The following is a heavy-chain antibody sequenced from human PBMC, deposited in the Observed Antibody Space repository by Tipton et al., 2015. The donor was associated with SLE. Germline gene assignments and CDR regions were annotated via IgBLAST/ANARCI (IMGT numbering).Heavy chain of an antibody. Sequence: TLSLTCTVSGYSISSGYYWDWIRQPPGKGPEWIGTIYFSGRTNYNPSLKSRLTISVDVSNNQFSLTLDSVTAADTAVYYCARANSRGRGWYFDVWGRGSPVTVSS. J-gene: IGHJ2*01. CDR1: GYSISSGYY. CDR3: ARANSRGRGWYFDV. CDR2: IYFSGRT. V-gene: IGHV4-38-2*02. D-gene: IGHD3-22*01.